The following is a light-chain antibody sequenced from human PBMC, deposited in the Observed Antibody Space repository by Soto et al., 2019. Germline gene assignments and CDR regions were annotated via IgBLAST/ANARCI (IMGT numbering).Light chain of an antibody. V-gene: IGKV3-20*01. CDR3: QQYGSSSWT. J-gene: IGKJ1*01. CDR1: QSVSSSY. Sequence: EIVFTQSPGTLSLSPGERATLSCRASQSVSSSYLAWYQQKPGQAPRLLIYGTSSRATAIPDRFSGSGSGTDFTLTISRLEPEDFAVYHCQQYGSSSWTFSQGTKVDIK. CDR2: GTS.